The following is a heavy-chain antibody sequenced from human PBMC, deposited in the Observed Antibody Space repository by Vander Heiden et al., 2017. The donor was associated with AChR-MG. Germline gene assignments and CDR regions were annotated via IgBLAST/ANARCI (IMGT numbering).Heavy chain of an antibody. CDR3: ARTTGSYPQRIDY. J-gene: IGHJ4*02. Sequence: QVQLQQLGAGLSKPSETLSLPCAVHGGSFRGYSCSWIRKPPGKGLEWIGQINHGGGTNYNPSLKSRVTISIDKSRNQFSLKVSSVTAADTAMYYCARTTGSYPQRIDYWGQGTLVTVSS. D-gene: IGHD1-26*01. V-gene: IGHV4-34*01. CDR1: GGSFRGYS. CDR2: INHGGGT.